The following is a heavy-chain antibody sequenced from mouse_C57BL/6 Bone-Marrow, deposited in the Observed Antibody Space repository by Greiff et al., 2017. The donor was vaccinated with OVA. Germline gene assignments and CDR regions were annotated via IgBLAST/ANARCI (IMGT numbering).Heavy chain of an antibody. CDR2: IDPEDGDT. CDR1: GFNIKDYY. CDR3: TLCYGNDGYYAMDY. J-gene: IGHJ4*01. D-gene: IGHD2-2*01. Sequence: VQLQQSGAELVRPGASVKLSCTASGFNIKDYYMHWVKQRPEQGLEWIGRIDPEDGDTEYAPKFQGKATMTADTSSNTAYLQLSSLTSEDTAVYYCTLCYGNDGYYAMDYWGQGTSVTVSA. V-gene: IGHV14-1*01.